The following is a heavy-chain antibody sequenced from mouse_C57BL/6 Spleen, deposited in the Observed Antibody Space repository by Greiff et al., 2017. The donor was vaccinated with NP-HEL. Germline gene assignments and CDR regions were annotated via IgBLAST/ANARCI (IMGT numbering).Heavy chain of an antibody. D-gene: IGHD2-1*01. CDR1: GYTFTSYW. V-gene: IGHV1-55*01. Sequence: QVQLQQPGAELVKPGASVKMSCKASGYTFTSYWITWVKQRPGQGLEWIGDIYPGSGSTNYNEKFKSKATLTVDTSSSTAYMQLSSLTSEDSAVYYCARRNYVRGGFAYWGQGTLVTVSA. CDR2: IYPGSGST. CDR3: ARRNYVRGGFAY. J-gene: IGHJ3*01.